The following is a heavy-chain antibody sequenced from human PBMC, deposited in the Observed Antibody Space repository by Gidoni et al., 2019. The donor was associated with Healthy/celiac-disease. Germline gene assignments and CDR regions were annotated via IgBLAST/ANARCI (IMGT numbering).Heavy chain of an antibody. Sequence: QVQLQESGPGLVKPSETLSLTCTVSGGSISSYYWSWIRQPPGKGLEWIGYIYYSGSTNYNPSRKSRVTISVDTSKNQFSLKLSSVTAADTAVYYCARVGGLNDYGDYGVDYWGQGTLVTVSS. CDR1: GGSISSYY. CDR2: IYYSGST. V-gene: IGHV4-59*01. J-gene: IGHJ4*02. CDR3: ARVGGLNDYGDYGVDY. D-gene: IGHD4-17*01.